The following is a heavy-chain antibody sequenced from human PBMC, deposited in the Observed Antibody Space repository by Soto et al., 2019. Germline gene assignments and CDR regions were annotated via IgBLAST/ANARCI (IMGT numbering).Heavy chain of an antibody. V-gene: IGHV5-10-1*03. CDR3: ARLVAAAGSSGPVWFDP. Sequence: EVQLVQSGAEVKKPGESLRISCKGSGYSFTSYWISWVRQMPGKGLEWMGRIDPSDSYTNYSPSFQGHVTISADKSISTAYLQWSSLKASDTAMYYCARLVAAAGSSGPVWFDPWGQGTLVTVSS. CDR1: GYSFTSYW. D-gene: IGHD6-13*01. J-gene: IGHJ5*02. CDR2: IDPSDSYT.